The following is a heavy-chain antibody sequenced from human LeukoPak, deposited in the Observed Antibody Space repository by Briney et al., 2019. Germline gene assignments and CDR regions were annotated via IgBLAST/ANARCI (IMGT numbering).Heavy chain of an antibody. J-gene: IGHJ4*02. CDR1: GGSISSSSYY. CDR3: ARWAWNDPFDY. V-gene: IGHV4-39*07. CDR2: IYYSGST. Sequence: PSETLSLTCTVSGGSISSSSYYWGWIRQPPGKGLEWIGSIYYSGSTYYNPSLKSRVTISVDTSKNQFSLKLSSVTAADTAVYYCARWAWNDPFDYWGQGTLVTVSS. D-gene: IGHD1-1*01.